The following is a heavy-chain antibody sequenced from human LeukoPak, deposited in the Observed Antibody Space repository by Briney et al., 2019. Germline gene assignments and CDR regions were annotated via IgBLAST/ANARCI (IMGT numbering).Heavy chain of an antibody. J-gene: IGHJ3*02. Sequence: SETLSLTCAVSGGSFSGYYWSWIRQPPGKGLEWIGYIYYSGSTYYNPSLKSRVTISVDTSKNQFSLKLSSVTAADTAVYYCARGGPDQDAFDIWGQGTMVTVSS. D-gene: IGHD1-14*01. V-gene: IGHV4-59*08. CDR3: ARGGPDQDAFDI. CDR2: IYYSGST. CDR1: GGSFSGYY.